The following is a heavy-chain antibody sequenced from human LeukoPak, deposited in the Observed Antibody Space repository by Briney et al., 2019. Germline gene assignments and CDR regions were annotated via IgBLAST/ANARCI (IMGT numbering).Heavy chain of an antibody. CDR3: ARDCSSTSCSFDS. D-gene: IGHD2-2*01. Sequence: SETLSLTCTVSGGSISSSSYYWGWIRQPPGKGLEWIGSIYYSGSTNYNPSLKSRVTMSVDTSKNQFSLKLSSVTAADTAVYYCARDCSSTSCSFDSWGQGTLVTVSS. CDR1: GGSISSSSYY. J-gene: IGHJ4*02. V-gene: IGHV4-39*07. CDR2: IYYSGST.